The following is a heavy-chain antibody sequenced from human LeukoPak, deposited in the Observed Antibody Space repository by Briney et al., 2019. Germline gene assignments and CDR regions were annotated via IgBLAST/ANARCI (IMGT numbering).Heavy chain of an antibody. CDR2: IYYSGST. D-gene: IGHD6-13*01. CDR3: ARHLRYSSSWYPGGGFDP. V-gene: IGHV4-39*01. J-gene: IGHJ5*02. Sequence: PSETLSLTCTVSGGSISSSSYYWGWIRQPPGKGLEWIGSIYYSGSTYYNPSLKSRVTISVDTSKNQFSLKLSSVTAADPAVYYCARHLRYSSSWYPGGGFDPWGQGTLVTVSS. CDR1: GGSISSSSYY.